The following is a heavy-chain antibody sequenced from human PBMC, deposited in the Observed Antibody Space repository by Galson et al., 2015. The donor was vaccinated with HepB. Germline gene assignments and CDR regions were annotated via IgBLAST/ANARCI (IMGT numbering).Heavy chain of an antibody. CDR2: ISSSSSTI. CDR1: GFTFSSYS. D-gene: IGHD2-2*02. J-gene: IGHJ6*02. CDR3: ARGQYCSSTSCYISYSDYGMDV. Sequence: SLRLSCAASGFTFSSYSMNWVRQAPGKGLEWVSYISSSSSTIYYADSVEGRFTISRDNAKNSLYLQMNSLRDEDTAVYYCARGQYCSSTSCYISYSDYGMDVWGQGTTVTVSS. V-gene: IGHV3-48*02.